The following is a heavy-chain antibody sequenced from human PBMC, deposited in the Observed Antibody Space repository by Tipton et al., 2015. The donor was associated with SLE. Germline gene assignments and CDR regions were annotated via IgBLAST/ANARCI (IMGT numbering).Heavy chain of an antibody. CDR3: ARDEGIGIVPRGAFDI. Sequence: GSLRLSCAASGFTFTSYWMSWVRQAPGKGLEWVANIKQDGSEKYYVDSVKGRFTISRDNAKNSLNLQMNSLRAEDTAVYYCARDEGIGIVPRGAFDIWGQGTMVTVSS. CDR2: IKQDGSEK. V-gene: IGHV3-7*05. D-gene: IGHD1-26*01. CDR1: GFTFTSYW. J-gene: IGHJ3*02.